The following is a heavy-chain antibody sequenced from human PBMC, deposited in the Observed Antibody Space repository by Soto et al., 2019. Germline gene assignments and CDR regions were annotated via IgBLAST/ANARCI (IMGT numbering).Heavy chain of an antibody. D-gene: IGHD6-19*01. V-gene: IGHV1-18*01. CDR2: ISAYNGNT. J-gene: IGHJ6*02. CDR1: GDTFTSYG. Sequence: MVSSSASGDTFTSYGSSWVRQTPRQGREWMGWISAYNGNTNYAQKLQFRVTMTTDTYTSTAYMELRGLRFDDTAVYYCARDLAVAGSEGIYYYYGMDVWGQGTTVTVSS. CDR3: ARDLAVAGSEGIYYYYGMDV.